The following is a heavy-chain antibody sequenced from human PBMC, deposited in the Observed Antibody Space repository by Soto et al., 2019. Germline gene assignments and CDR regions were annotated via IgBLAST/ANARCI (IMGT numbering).Heavy chain of an antibody. Sequence: ASVTVSCKASVYTFTSYGISWVRQAPGQGLEWMGWISAYNGNTNYAQKLQGRVTITTDTSTSTAYMELRSLRSDDTAVYYCARDLGGTYYYMDVWGKGTTVTVSS. D-gene: IGHD3-10*01. V-gene: IGHV1-18*01. CDR3: ARDLGGTYYYMDV. CDR1: VYTFTSYG. J-gene: IGHJ6*03. CDR2: ISAYNGNT.